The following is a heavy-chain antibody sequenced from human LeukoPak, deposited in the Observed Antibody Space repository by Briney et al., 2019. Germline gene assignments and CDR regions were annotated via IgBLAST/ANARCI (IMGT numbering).Heavy chain of an antibody. J-gene: IGHJ3*02. Sequence: SETLSLTCTVSGGSISSYYWSWIRQPAGKGLEWIGRIYTSGSTNYNPSLKSRVTISVDTSKNQFSLKLSSVTAADTAVYYCAREYYDILTGYLGAFDIWGQGTMVTVSS. CDR1: GGSISSYY. CDR2: IYTSGST. V-gene: IGHV4-4*07. CDR3: AREYYDILTGYLGAFDI. D-gene: IGHD3-9*01.